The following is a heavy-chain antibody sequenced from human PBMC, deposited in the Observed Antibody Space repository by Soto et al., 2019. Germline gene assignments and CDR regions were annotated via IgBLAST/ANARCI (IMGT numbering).Heavy chain of an antibody. CDR2: ISWDGGST. D-gene: IGHD2-15*01. CDR3: AKDLGYCSGGSCYSDYYYGMDV. Sequence: GGSPRLSCAASGFTFDDYTMHWVRQAPGKGLEWVSLISWDGGSTYYADSVKGRFTISRDNSKNSLYLQMNSLRTEDTALYYCAKDLGYCSGGSCYSDYYYGMDVWGQGTTVTVSS. CDR1: GFTFDDYT. V-gene: IGHV3-43*01. J-gene: IGHJ6*02.